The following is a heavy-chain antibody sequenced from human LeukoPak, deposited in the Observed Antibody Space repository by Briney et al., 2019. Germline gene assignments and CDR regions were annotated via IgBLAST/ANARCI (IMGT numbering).Heavy chain of an antibody. J-gene: IGHJ4*02. Sequence: GGSLRLSCAASGFTFDDYAMHWVRQAPGKGLEWVSGISWNSGSIGYADSVKGRFTISRDNSKNTLYLQMNSLRAEDTAVYYCAKTRGGLPYYFDYWGQGTLVTVSS. CDR2: ISWNSGSI. D-gene: IGHD2-2*01. V-gene: IGHV3-9*01. CDR1: GFTFDDYA. CDR3: AKTRGGLPYYFDY.